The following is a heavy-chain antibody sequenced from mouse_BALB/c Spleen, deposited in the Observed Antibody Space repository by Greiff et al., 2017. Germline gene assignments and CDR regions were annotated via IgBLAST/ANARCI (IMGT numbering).Heavy chain of an antibody. CDR2: IWAGGST. J-gene: IGHJ3*01. V-gene: IGHV2-9*02. CDR1: GFSLTSYG. CDR3: ARGNGNWFAY. Sequence: VKLVESGPGLVAPSQSLSITCTVSGFSLTSYGVHWVRQPPGKGLEWLGVIWAGGSTNYNSALMSRLSISKDNSKSQVFLKMNSLQTDDTAMYYCARGNGNWFAYWGQGTLVTVSA. D-gene: IGHD2-1*01.